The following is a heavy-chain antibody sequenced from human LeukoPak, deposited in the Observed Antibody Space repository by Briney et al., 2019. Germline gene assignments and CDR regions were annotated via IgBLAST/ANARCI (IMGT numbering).Heavy chain of an antibody. V-gene: IGHV1-69*13. Sequence: GASVKVSCKASGGTFSSYAISWVRQAPGQGLEWMGGIIPIFGTANYAQKFQGRVTITADESTSTAYMELSSLRSEDTAVYYCARDLRDTAMVNLVLWGQGTLVTVPS. J-gene: IGHJ4*02. CDR1: GGTFSSYA. D-gene: IGHD5-18*01. CDR2: IIPIFGTA. CDR3: ARDLRDTAMVNLVL.